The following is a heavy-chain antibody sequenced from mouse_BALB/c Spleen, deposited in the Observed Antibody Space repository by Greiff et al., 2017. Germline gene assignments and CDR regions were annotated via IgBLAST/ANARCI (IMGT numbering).Heavy chain of an antibody. CDR2: INPYNDGT. V-gene: IGHV1-14*01. J-gene: IGHJ4*01. D-gene: IGHD2-3*01. CDR1: GYTFTSYV. Sequence: VQLKESGPELVKPGASVKMSCKASGYTFTSYVMHWVKQKPGQGLEWIGYINPYNDGTKYNEKFKGKATLTSDKSSSPAYMELSSLTSEDSAVYYCARMGAIYDGYYYAIDYWGQGTTVTVSS. CDR3: ARMGAIYDGYYYAIDY.